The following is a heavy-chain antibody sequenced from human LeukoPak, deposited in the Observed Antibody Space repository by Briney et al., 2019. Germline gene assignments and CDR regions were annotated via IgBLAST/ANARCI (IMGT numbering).Heavy chain of an antibody. CDR3: ASPPFI. CDR2: IYPGDSDT. J-gene: IGHJ3*02. CDR1: GYRFSSNS. V-gene: IGHV5-51*01. Sequence: PGEPLKISWQGPGYRFSSNSIGRVRQIPGKGLEWMGIIYPGDSDTRYSPSFQGQVAISVDKSISTAYLQWSSLKASDTAMYYCASPPFIWGQGTMVTVSS.